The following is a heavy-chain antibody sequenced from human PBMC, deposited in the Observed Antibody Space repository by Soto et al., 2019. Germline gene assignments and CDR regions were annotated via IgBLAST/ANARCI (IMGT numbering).Heavy chain of an antibody. CDR2: IYYSGST. CDR3: ARGSSGYTVDY. D-gene: IGHD3-22*01. CDR1: GGSISSGGYY. J-gene: IGHJ4*02. Sequence: PSETLSLTCTVSGGSISSGGYYWSWIRQHPGKGLEWIGYIYYSGSTYYNPSLKSRVTISVDTSKNQFSPKLSSVTAADTAVYYCARGSSGYTVDYWGQGTLVTVSS. V-gene: IGHV4-31*03.